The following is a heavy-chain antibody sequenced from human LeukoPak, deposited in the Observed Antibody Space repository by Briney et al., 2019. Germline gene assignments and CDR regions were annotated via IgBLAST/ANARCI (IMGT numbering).Heavy chain of an antibody. CDR2: INNSGTT. Sequence: SETLSLTCAVYGGSFSGYYWSWFRQPPRAGLEWIAEINNSGTTNYNPSLKGRVTIPIATSKNQFSLKLSSVTAAATAVYYCASSRGYTSGLWYYYMDVWGKGTTVTVSS. J-gene: IGHJ6*03. CDR3: ASSRGYTSGLWYYYMDV. CDR1: GGSFSGYY. D-gene: IGHD6-25*01. V-gene: IGHV4-34*01.